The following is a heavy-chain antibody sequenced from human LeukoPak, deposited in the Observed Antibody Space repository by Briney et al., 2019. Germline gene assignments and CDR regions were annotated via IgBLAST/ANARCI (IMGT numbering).Heavy chain of an antibody. D-gene: IGHD2-15*01. V-gene: IGHV1-69*04. Sequence: ASVKVSCKASGGTFSSYAISWVRQAPGRGLEWMGRIIPILGIANYAQKFQGRVTITADKSTSTAYMELSSLRSEDTAVYYCARDRVVVAATLHYYYYGMDVWGQGTTVTVSS. CDR1: GGTFSSYA. J-gene: IGHJ6*02. CDR2: IIPILGIA. CDR3: ARDRVVVAATLHYYYYGMDV.